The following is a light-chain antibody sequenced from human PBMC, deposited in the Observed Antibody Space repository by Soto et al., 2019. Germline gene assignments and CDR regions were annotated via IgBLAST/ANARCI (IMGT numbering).Light chain of an antibody. CDR3: QQYKT. CDR2: KAS. Sequence: DIQMTQSPSTLSGSVGDRVTITCRASQSVSSWLAWYQQKPGLAPKLLIYKASTLKSGVPSRFSGSGSGTEFTLTISSLQPDDFATYYCQQYKTFGQGTKVDIK. CDR1: QSVSSW. J-gene: IGKJ1*01. V-gene: IGKV1-5*03.